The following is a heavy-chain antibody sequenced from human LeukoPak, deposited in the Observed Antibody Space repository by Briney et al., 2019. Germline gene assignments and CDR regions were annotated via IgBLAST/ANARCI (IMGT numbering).Heavy chain of an antibody. Sequence: TGGSLRLSCAASGFTFSSYSMNWVRQAPGKGLEWVSYISSSSSYIYYTDSLKGRFTISRDNAKNSLYLQMNSLRAEDTALYYCAKDVTYYDISGGYFDYWGQGTLVTVSS. CDR2: ISSSSSYI. CDR1: GFTFSSYS. V-gene: IGHV3-21*05. J-gene: IGHJ4*02. CDR3: AKDVTYYDISGGYFDY. D-gene: IGHD3-9*01.